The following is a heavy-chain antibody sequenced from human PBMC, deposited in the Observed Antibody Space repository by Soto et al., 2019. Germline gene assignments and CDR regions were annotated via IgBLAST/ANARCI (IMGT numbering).Heavy chain of an antibody. D-gene: IGHD2-15*01. CDR3: APLSGSRSPPAR. J-gene: IGHJ4*01. V-gene: IGHV4-61*01. CDR1: GGSVSSGSYY. Sequence: QVQLQESGPGLVKPSETLSLTCIVSGGSVSSGSYYWSWIRQPPGKGLEWIGFIYYTGRTSYNPSLKSRVTISVDTSKNQFSLKLSSVTSADTAVDFCAPLSGSRSPPARRGRGTLMTVCS. CDR2: IYYTGRT.